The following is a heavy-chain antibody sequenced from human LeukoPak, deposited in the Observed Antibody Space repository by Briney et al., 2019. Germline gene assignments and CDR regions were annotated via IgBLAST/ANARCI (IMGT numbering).Heavy chain of an antibody. CDR3: ARDGSTGWHYFEY. CDR2: IYSDGGT. Sequence: GGSLSLSCAASGFIVSSSYMSWVRQAPGQGLEWDSVIYSDGGTSFAGNTYYADSVEGRFTVSRDNSKNTLYLQMNSLRTEDTAVYYCARDGSTGWHYFEYWGQGTLVTVSS. V-gene: IGHV3-23*03. CDR1: GFIVSSSY. J-gene: IGHJ4*02. D-gene: IGHD6-19*01.